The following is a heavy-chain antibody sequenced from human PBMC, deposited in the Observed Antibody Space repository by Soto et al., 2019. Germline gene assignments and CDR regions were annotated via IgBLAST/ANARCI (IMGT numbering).Heavy chain of an antibody. V-gene: IGHV1-18*01. Sequence: QVQLVQSGAEVKKPGASVKVSCKASGYTFTSYGISWVRQAPGQGLEWMGWISAYNGNTNYAQKLEGRVTMTTDTSRGTGYRELRSLRSDDTAVYFWARYGPLSGTGFGPWGQGTLVTVSS. CDR2: ISAYNGNT. J-gene: IGHJ5*02. D-gene: IGHD1-7*01. CDR1: GYTFTSYG. CDR3: ARYGPLSGTGFGP.